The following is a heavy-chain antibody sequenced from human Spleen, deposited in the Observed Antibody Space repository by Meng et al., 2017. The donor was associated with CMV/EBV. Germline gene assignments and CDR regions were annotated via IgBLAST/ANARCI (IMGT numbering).Heavy chain of an antibody. CDR2: IYYSGST. Sequence: SETLSLTCTVSGGSISSYYWSWIRQPPGKGLEWIGYIYYSGSTNYNPSLKSRVAISLDTSKNQFSLKLNSVTAADTAMYYCARGNRRSDYYFMDVWGQGTTVTVSS. D-gene: IGHD3-3*01. CDR1: GGSISSYY. V-gene: IGHV4-59*12. CDR3: ARGNRRSDYYFMDV. J-gene: IGHJ6*02.